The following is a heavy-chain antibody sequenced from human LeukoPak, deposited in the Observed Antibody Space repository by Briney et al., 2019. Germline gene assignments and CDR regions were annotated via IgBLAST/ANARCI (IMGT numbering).Heavy chain of an antibody. D-gene: IGHD6-13*01. CDR2: IYYSGST. Sequence: SETLSLTCTVSGGSISSYYWSWIRQPPGKGLEWIGYIYYSGSTNYNPSLKSRVTISVDTSKNQFSLKLSSVTAADTAVYYCARAGSWYEYYFDYWGQGTLVTVSS. V-gene: IGHV4-59*12. J-gene: IGHJ4*02. CDR1: GGSISSYY. CDR3: ARAGSWYEYYFDY.